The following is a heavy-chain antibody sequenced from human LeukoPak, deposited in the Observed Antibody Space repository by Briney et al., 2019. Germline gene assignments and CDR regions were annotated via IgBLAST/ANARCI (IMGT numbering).Heavy chain of an antibody. J-gene: IGHJ5*02. CDR3: AGTRTTVTTFWFDP. D-gene: IGHD4-17*01. CDR1: GGSISSGDYY. CDR2: IYYSGST. V-gene: IGHV4-30-4*08. Sequence: SHTLSLTCTVSGGSISSGDYYWSWIRQPPGKGLEWIGYIYYSGSTYYNPSLKSRVTISVDTSKNQFSLKLSSVTAADTAVYYCAGTRTTVTTFWFDPWGQGTLVTVSS.